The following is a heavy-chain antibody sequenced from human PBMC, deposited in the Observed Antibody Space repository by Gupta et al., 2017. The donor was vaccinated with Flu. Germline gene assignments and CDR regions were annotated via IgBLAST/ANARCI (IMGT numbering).Heavy chain of an antibody. V-gene: IGHV3-13*04. CDR2: VGHGGDR. CDR1: GFTFRGHD. Sequence: EVKLVESGGGMVQPGASLRLSCEGSGFTFRGHDMHWVRQVPGKGLEWVSKVGHGGDRYYADSVQGRVTISREDDKSSLFLQMNSLTVDDAGLYYCARGRRGTISIDFWGQGTLVTVSS. J-gene: IGHJ4*02. D-gene: IGHD5-24*01. CDR3: ARGRRGTISIDF.